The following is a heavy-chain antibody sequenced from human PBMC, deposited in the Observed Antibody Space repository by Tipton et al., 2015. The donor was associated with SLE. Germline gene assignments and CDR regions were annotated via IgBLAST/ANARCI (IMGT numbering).Heavy chain of an antibody. J-gene: IGHJ6*02. V-gene: IGHV3-74*01. CDR2: INSDGSST. CDR1: GFTFSWYW. D-gene: IGHD6-19*01. CDR3: ARTTVAGTNGMDV. Sequence: SLRLSCAASGFTFSWYWMHWVRQAPGKGLVWVSRINSDGSSTNYADSVKGRFTISRDNAKNSLYLQMNSLRAGDTAVYYCARTTVAGTNGMDVWGQGTTVTVSS.